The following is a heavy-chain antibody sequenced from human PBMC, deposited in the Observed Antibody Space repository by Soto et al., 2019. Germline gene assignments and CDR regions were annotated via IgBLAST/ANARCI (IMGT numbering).Heavy chain of an antibody. J-gene: IGHJ4*02. CDR3: ARAKYYYDSSGYDYEVAHFDY. Sequence: GASVKVSCKASGGTFSSYAISWVRQAPGQGLEWMGGIIPIFGTANYAQKFQGRVTITADESTSTAYMELSSLRSEDTAVYYCARAKYYYDSSGYDYEVAHFDYWGQGTLVTVSS. D-gene: IGHD3-22*01. V-gene: IGHV1-69*13. CDR2: IIPIFGTA. CDR1: GGTFSSYA.